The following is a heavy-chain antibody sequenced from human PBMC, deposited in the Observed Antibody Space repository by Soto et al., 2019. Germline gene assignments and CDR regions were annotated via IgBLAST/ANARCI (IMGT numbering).Heavy chain of an antibody. CDR3: ASNYAYAEGYYFYGIDV. Sequence: LRRSCAPSGFTFRNYLMHWVRQAPGKGLVWVSRVNSDGDTTYYADSVKGRFTISRDNAKNTLHLQMNSLGAEDTAVYYCASNYAYAEGYYFYGIDVWGQGTTVTVSS. J-gene: IGHJ6*02. D-gene: IGHD3-16*01. CDR1: GFTFRNYL. V-gene: IGHV3-74*01. CDR2: VNSDGDTT.